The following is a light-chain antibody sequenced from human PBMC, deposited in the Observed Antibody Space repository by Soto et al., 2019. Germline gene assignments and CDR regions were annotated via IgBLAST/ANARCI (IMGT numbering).Light chain of an antibody. V-gene: IGLV3-10*01. CDR2: EDI. CDR1: ALPKKY. CDR3: YSTDSSGTYVV. Sequence: SYELTQPPSVSVSPGQAARITCSGDALPKKYAYWYQQKSGQAPVLVIYEDIKRPSGIPERFAGSSSGTMATLTISGAQVEDEADYFCYSTDSSGTYVVFVGGTKLTVL. J-gene: IGLJ2*01.